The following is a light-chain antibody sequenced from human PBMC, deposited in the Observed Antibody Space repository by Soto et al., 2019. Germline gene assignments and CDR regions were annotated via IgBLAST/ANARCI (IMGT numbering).Light chain of an antibody. CDR1: SSDVGGYNY. CDR2: EIS. CDR3: SSDTGSSCSV. J-gene: IGLJ1*01. V-gene: IGLV2-14*01. Sequence: QSVLTQTAAVSGSPGQSITISCTGTSSDVGGYNYVSWYQHHSGKAPKLMIYEISNRPSGDSDCLSGSNSSITASLTLSWLKTEDEVVYYCSSDTGSSCSVFGTGPKVTVI.